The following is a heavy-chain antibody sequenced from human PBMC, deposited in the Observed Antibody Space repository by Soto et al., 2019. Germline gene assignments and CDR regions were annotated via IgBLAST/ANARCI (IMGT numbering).Heavy chain of an antibody. D-gene: IGHD3-22*01. V-gene: IGHV3-7*04. CDR1: GFTFSSHW. CDR2: IKPDGSEK. J-gene: IGHJ3*02. Sequence: LRLSCAASGFTFSSHWMSLVRQAPGKGLEWVANIKPDGSEKWYVDSVKGRFTISRDNTKNSLYLQMNSLRAEDTAVYYCARGDYYDSSGPFSDAFDIWGQGTMVTVSS. CDR3: ARGDYYDSSGPFSDAFDI.